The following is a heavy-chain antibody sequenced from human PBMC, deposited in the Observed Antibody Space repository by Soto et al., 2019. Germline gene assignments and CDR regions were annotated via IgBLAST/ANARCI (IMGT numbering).Heavy chain of an antibody. D-gene: IGHD2-2*01. V-gene: IGHV4-59*01. CDR1: GGSISSYY. CDR3: ARVPGYSSSTSCSDYYYGMDV. J-gene: IGHJ6*02. CDR2: IYYSGST. Sequence: SETLSLTCTVSGGSISSYYWSWIRQPPGKGLEWIGYIYYSGSTNYNPSLKSRVTISVDTSKNQFSLKLSSVTAADTAVYYCARVPGYSSSTSCSDYYYGMDVWGQGTKVTVSS.